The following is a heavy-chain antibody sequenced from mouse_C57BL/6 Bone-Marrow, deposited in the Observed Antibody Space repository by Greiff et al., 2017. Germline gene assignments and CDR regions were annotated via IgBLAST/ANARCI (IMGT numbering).Heavy chain of an antibody. D-gene: IGHD2-4*01. Sequence: QVQLKESGAELVRPGASVTLSCKASGYTFTDYEMHWVKQTPVHGLEWIGAIDPETGGTAYNQKFKGKAILTADKSSSTAYMELRSLTSEDSAVYYCTRGGLPPFAYWGQGTLVTVSA. V-gene: IGHV1-15*01. CDR1: GYTFTDYE. CDR3: TRGGLPPFAY. CDR2: IDPETGGT. J-gene: IGHJ3*01.